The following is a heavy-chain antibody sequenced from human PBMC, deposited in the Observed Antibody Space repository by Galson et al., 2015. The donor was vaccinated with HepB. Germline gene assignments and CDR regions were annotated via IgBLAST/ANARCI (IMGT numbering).Heavy chain of an antibody. D-gene: IGHD1-26*01. V-gene: IGHV3-21*01. CDR3: ASTESWSYYVFDY. CDR1: GFTFSSYS. CDR2: IRCSGSNI. Sequence: SLRLSCAASGFTFSSYSMNWVRQAPGKGLEWVSAIRCSGSNIYYADSVKGRFTISRDNAKNTLYLQMNSLRAEDTAVYYCASTESWSYYVFDYWGQGTLVTVSS. J-gene: IGHJ4*02.